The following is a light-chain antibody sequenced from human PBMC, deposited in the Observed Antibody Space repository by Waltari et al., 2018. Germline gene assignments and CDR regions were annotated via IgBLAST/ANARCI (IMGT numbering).Light chain of an antibody. CDR2: GAS. CDR1: QSVRIF. J-gene: IGKJ2*01. Sequence: DIVLTQSPGTLSLSPGERATLSCRASQSVRIFLAWYQQKPGQTPRLLIYGASSRATGIPDRFSGSGSGTDFILTINRLEPEDFAVYFCQQYSSSVMYTFGQGTKLEI. V-gene: IGKV3-20*01. CDR3: QQYSSSVMYT.